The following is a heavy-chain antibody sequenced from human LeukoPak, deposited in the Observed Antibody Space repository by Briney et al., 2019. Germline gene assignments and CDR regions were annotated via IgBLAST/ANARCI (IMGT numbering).Heavy chain of an antibody. V-gene: IGHV3-21*01. CDR3: ARRYYGSATYRLPYDY. CDR2: ISSSSIYI. Sequence: GSLRLSCAASGFTFSDYSMNWVRQAPGKGLEWVSFISSSSIYIYYADSVKGRFTISRDNAENSLYLQMSSLRAEDTAVYYCARRYYGSATYRLPYDYWGQGTLVTVSS. CDR1: GFTFSDYS. J-gene: IGHJ4*02. D-gene: IGHD3-22*01.